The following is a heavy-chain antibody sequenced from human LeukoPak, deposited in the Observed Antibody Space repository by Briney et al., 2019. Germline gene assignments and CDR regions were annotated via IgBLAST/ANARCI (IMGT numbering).Heavy chain of an antibody. CDR1: GFTFSGFW. CDR3: ARSSYSSSSSV. Sequence: GGSLRLSCAVSGFTFSGFWMSWSRQAPGKGLEWVASMNSDGSEGYYADVVKGRFTISRDNAKNSLYLQINSLRAEDTAVYYCARSSYSSSSSVWGQGTMVTVSS. V-gene: IGHV3-7*03. D-gene: IGHD6-6*01. CDR2: MNSDGSEG. J-gene: IGHJ3*01.